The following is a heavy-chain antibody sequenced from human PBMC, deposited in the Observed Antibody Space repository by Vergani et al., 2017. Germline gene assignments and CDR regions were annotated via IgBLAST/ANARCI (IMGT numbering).Heavy chain of an antibody. CDR2: IYSGGNT. J-gene: IGHJ4*02. Sequence: QVQLVESGGGVVQPGRSLRLSCAASGFTFSSYGMHWVRQAPGKGLEWVSLIYSGGNTYYADSVKGRFTISRDNSKNSLYLQMNSLRAEDTAVYYCARTYYYGSGSYPNFDYWGQGTLVTVSS. V-gene: IGHV3-NL1*01. D-gene: IGHD3-10*01. CDR3: ARTYYYGSGSYPNFDY. CDR1: GFTFSSYG.